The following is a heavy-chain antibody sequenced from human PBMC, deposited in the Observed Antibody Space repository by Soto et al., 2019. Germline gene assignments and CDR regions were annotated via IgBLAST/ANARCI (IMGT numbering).Heavy chain of an antibody. V-gene: IGHV3-9*01. CDR3: AKVGCSGGSCHPDYGDYDLNYYYYMDV. CDR2: ISWNSGSI. CDR1: GFTFDDYA. D-gene: IGHD2-15*01. J-gene: IGHJ6*03. Sequence: GGSLRLSCAASGFTFDDYAMHWVRQAPGKGLEWVSGISWNSGSIGYADSVKGRFTISKDNAKNSLYLQMNSLRAEDTALYYCAKVGCSGGSCHPDYGDYDLNYYYYMDVWGKGTTVTVSS.